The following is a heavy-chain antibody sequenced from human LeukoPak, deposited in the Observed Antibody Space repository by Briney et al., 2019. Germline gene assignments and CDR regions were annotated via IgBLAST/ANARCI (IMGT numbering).Heavy chain of an antibody. D-gene: IGHD3-22*01. CDR1: GRTFSSYT. V-gene: IGHV1-69*05. J-gene: IGHJ6*03. Sequence: ASVKVSCKASGRTFSSYTFSWVRQAPGQGLEWMGGIIPIFGTANYAQKFQGRVTITTDESTSTAYMELSSLRSEDTAVYYCARDDSTYYDSSGYRYYYYMDVWGKGTTVTVSS. CDR3: ARDDSTYYDSSGYRYYYYMDV. CDR2: IIPIFGTA.